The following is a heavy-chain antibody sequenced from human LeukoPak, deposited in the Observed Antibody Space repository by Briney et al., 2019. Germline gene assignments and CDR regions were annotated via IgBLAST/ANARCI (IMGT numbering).Heavy chain of an antibody. CDR2: INPSGGST. J-gene: IGHJ4*02. CDR1: GYTFTSYY. CDR3: ARDAKMGSYYYGSGSYYNLGY. V-gene: IGHV1-46*01. D-gene: IGHD3-10*01. Sequence: ASVKVSCKASGYTFTSYYMHWVRQAPGQGLKWMGIINPSGGSTSYAQKFQGRVTMTRDTSTSTVHMELSSLRSKDTAVYYCARDAKMGSYYYGSGSYYNLGYWGQGTLVTVSS.